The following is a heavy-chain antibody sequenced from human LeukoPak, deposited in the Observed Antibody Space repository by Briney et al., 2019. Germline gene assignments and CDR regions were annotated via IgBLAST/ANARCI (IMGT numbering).Heavy chain of an antibody. D-gene: IGHD6-19*01. Sequence: GGSLRLSCAASGFTFSSYSMNWVRQAPGKELEWVSSISSSSYIYYADSVKGRFTISRDNAKNSLYLQMNSLRVEDTAVYYCARGSVSSGGGSDFDYWGQGTLVTVSS. CDR2: ISSSSYI. CDR1: GFTFSSYS. CDR3: ARGSVSSGGGSDFDY. V-gene: IGHV3-21*01. J-gene: IGHJ4*02.